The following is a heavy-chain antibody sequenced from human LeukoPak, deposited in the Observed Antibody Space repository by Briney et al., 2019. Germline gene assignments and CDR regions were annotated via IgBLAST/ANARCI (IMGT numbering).Heavy chain of an antibody. Sequence: ASVKVSCKASGYSFTSYGISWVRQAPGQGLEWMAWISAYNGNTNFAQRLQGRVTMTTDTSTNTAYMELRSLRSDDTAVYFCARDNAYSSSSSWFDSWGQGTLVTVSS. D-gene: IGHD6-6*01. CDR2: ISAYNGNT. J-gene: IGHJ5*01. CDR3: ARDNAYSSSSSWFDS. CDR1: GYSFTSYG. V-gene: IGHV1-18*01.